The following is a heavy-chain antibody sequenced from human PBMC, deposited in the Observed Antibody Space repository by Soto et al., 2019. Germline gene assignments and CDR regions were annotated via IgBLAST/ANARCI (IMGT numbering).Heavy chain of an antibody. CDR1: GYTFTSYG. J-gene: IGHJ1*01. Sequence: AASVKVSCKASGYTFTSYGISWVRQAPGQGLEWMGWISAYNGNTNYAQKLQGRVTMTTDTSTSTAYMELRSLRSDDTAVYYCARGLRIPAPPDFQHWGQGTPVTVSS. D-gene: IGHD6-13*01. CDR3: ARGLRIPAPPDFQH. V-gene: IGHV1-18*04. CDR2: ISAYNGNT.